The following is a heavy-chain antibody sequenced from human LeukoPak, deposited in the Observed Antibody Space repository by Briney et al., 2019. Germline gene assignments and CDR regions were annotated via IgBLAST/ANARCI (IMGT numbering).Heavy chain of an antibody. V-gene: IGHV5-51*01. D-gene: IGHD1-20*01. J-gene: IGHJ3*02. CDR3: ATRITGTLDAFDI. CDR1: GYSFTSYW. CDR2: IYPGDSDT. Sequence: GESLKISCKGSGYSFTSYWIGWVRQVPGKGLEWMGIIYPGDSDTRYSPSFQGQVTISADKSISTAYPQWSSLKASDTAMYYCATRITGTLDAFDIWGQGTMVTVSS.